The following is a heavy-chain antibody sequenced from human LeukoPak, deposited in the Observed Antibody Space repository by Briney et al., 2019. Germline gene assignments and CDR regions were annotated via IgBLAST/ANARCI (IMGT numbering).Heavy chain of an antibody. CDR2: IYPGDPDT. CDR1: GYSFTSYW. Sequence: GESLKISCKGSGYSFTSYWIGWVRQMPGKGLEWMGIIYPGDPDTRYSPSFQGQVTISADKSISTAYLQWSSLKASDTAMYYCARHDGYSSTQGPYYYYGMDVWGQGTTVTVSS. J-gene: IGHJ6*02. CDR3: ARHDGYSSTQGPYYYYGMDV. D-gene: IGHD6-13*01. V-gene: IGHV5-51*01.